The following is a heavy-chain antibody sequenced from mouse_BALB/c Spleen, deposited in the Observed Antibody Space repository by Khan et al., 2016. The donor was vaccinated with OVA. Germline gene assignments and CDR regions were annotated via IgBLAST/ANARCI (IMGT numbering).Heavy chain of an antibody. CDR1: GFSLTNYG. V-gene: IGHV2-6-1*01. CDR3: ARQPYYHYYVLDY. J-gene: IGHJ4*01. D-gene: IGHD2-10*01. CDR2: IWSDGST. Sequence: VQLQEPGPGLVAPSQSLSITCTISGFSLTNYGIHWVRQPPGKGLEWLVVIWSDGSTTYNSTLKSRLSITKDNSKSQVFLKMNSLQTDDTAMYYCARQPYYHYYVLDYWGQGTSVTVSS.